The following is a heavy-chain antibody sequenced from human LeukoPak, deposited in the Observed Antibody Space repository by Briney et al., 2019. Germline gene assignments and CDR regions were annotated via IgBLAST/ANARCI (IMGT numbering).Heavy chain of an antibody. CDR3: ARTADYYDSSGYAFYFDY. Sequence: ASVKVSCKASGYTFTSYGISWVRQAPGQGLEWMGWISAYYGNTNYAQKLQGRGTMTTDTSTSTAYMKLRSLRSDDTAVYYCARTADYYDSSGYAFYFDYWGQGTLVTVSS. V-gene: IGHV1-18*01. D-gene: IGHD3-22*01. J-gene: IGHJ4*02. CDR2: ISAYYGNT. CDR1: GYTFTSYG.